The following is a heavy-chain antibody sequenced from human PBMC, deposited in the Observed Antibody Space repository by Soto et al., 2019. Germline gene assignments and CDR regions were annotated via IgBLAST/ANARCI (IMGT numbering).Heavy chain of an antibody. CDR3: ARLAPGGYYYYGMDV. V-gene: IGHV5-10-1*01. CDR1: GYSFTSYW. J-gene: IGHJ6*02. D-gene: IGHD2-15*01. Sequence: GESLKISCKGSGYSFTSYWISWVRQMPGKGLEWMGRIDPSDSYTNYSPSFQGHVTISADKSISTAYLQWSSLKASDTAMYYCARLAPGGYYYYGMDVWGQGTTVTVSS. CDR2: IDPSDSYT.